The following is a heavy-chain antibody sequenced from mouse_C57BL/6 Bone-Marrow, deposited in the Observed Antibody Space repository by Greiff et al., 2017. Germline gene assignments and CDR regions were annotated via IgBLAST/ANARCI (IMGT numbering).Heavy chain of an antibody. CDR1: GYTFTSYW. CDR3: ARGTAQATPPFDY. V-gene: IGHV1-55*01. J-gene: IGHJ2*01. D-gene: IGHD3-2*02. Sequence: VQLQQSGAELVKPGASVKMSCKASGYTFTSYWITCVKQRPGQGLEWIGDIYPGSGSTNYNEKFKSKATLTVDTSSSTAYMQLSSLTSEDSAVYYCARGTAQATPPFDYWGQGTTLTVSS. CDR2: IYPGSGST.